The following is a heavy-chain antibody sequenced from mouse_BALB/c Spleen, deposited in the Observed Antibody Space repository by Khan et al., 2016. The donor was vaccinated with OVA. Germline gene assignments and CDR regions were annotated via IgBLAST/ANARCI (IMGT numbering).Heavy chain of an antibody. J-gene: IGHJ3*01. D-gene: IGHD1-1*01. Sequence: EVELVESGGDLVKPGGSLKLSCAASGFTFSTYGMSWVRQTPDKRLEWVATISSGGSYTYYVDSVKGRFTISRDNAKNTLYLQMASLKSEDTAMYYCARLAYYYKSEGFAYWGQGTLVTVSA. CDR3: ARLAYYYKSEGFAY. V-gene: IGHV5-6*01. CDR2: ISSGGSYT. CDR1: GFTFSTYG.